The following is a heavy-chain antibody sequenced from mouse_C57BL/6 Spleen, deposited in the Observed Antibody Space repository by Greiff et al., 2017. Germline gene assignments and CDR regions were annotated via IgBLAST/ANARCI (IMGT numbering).Heavy chain of an antibody. CDR2: ISYSGST. CDR1: GYSITSGYD. D-gene: IGHD2-4*01. V-gene: IGHV3-1*01. J-gene: IGHJ1*03. CDR3: ARVYDYDWYFDV. Sequence: LQESGPGMVKPSQSLSLTCTVTGYSITSGYDWHWIRHFPGNKLEWMGYISYSGSTNYNPSLKSRISITHDTSKNHFFLKLNSVTTEDTATYYCARVYDYDWYFDVWGTGTTVTVSS.